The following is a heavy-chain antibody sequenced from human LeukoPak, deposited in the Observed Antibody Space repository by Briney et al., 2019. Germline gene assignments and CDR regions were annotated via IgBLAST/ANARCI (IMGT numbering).Heavy chain of an antibody. CDR2: IYTSGST. D-gene: IGHD3-10*01. CDR3: ARDSSVLLRFGELLSPPDYYYGMDV. V-gene: IGHV4-4*07. Sequence: SETLSLTCTVSGGSISSYYWSWIRQPAGKGLEWIGRIYTSGSTNYNPSLKSRVTMSVDTSKNQFSLKLSSVTAADTAVYYCARDSSVLLRFGELLSPPDYYYGMDVWGQGTTVTVSS. J-gene: IGHJ6*02. CDR1: GGSISSYY.